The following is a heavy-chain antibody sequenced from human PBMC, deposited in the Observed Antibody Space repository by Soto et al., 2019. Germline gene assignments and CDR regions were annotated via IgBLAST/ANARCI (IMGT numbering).Heavy chain of an antibody. Sequence: ASVKVSCKASGYTFTSYGISWVRQAPGQGLEWMGWISAYNGNTNYAQKLQGRVTMTTDTSTSTAYMELRSLRSDDTAVYYCARGQGGIYYEDPEDPYGMDVRGQGTTVTVSS. J-gene: IGHJ6*02. CDR1: GYTFTSYG. D-gene: IGHD1-26*01. CDR2: ISAYNGNT. V-gene: IGHV1-18*01. CDR3: ARGQGGIYYEDPEDPYGMDV.